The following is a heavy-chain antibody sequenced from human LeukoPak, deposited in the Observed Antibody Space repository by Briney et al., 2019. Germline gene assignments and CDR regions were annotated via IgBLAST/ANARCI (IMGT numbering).Heavy chain of an antibody. CDR2: ISYDGSNK. J-gene: IGHJ4*02. CDR3: ARDLFDY. CDR1: GFTFSSYA. Sequence: GGSLRLSCAASGFTFSSYAMHWVGQAPGKGLEWVAVISYDGSNKYYADSVKGRFTISRDNSKNTLYLQMNSLRAEDMAVYYCARDLFDYWGQGTLVTVSS. V-gene: IGHV3-30-3*01.